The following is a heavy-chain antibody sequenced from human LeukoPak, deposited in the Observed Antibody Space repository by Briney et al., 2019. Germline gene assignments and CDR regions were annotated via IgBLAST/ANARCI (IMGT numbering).Heavy chain of an antibody. CDR3: ARRGTVVHNWYFDL. CDR1: GGTFSSYA. J-gene: IGHJ2*01. V-gene: IGHV1-69*13. Sequence: GASVKVSCKASGGTFSSYAISWVRQAPGQGLEWMGGIIPIFGTASYAQKFQGRVTITADESTSTAYMELSSLRSEDTAVYYCARRGTVVHNWYFDLWGRGTLVTVSS. D-gene: IGHD4-23*01. CDR2: IIPIFGTA.